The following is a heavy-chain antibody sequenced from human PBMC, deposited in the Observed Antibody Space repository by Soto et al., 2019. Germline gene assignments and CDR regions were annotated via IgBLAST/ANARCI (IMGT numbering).Heavy chain of an antibody. Sequence: GGSLRLSCVGSGFNVSSYSLNWVRQAPGKGLEWVSSISSSNKYIYYADSLKGRFTISRDNAKNSLFLQMNSLRVDDTAIYYCASRKVVVGKGFDPWGQGTLVTVSS. V-gene: IGHV3-21*01. CDR1: GFNVSSYS. CDR2: ISSSNKYI. D-gene: IGHD3-22*01. CDR3: ASRKVVVGKGFDP. J-gene: IGHJ5*02.